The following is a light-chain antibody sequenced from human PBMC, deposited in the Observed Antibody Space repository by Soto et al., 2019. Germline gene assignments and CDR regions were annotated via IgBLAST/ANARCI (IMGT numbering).Light chain of an antibody. CDR1: SGHSSYA. CDR3: QTWGTGIWV. J-gene: IGLJ3*02. CDR2: LKGDGTH. Sequence: QPVLTQSPSASASPGASVKLTCTLSSGHSSYAIAWYQQQPEKGPRYLMKLKGDGTHTKGDGIPDRFSGSSSGAERYRTISSLQSEDEADYYCQTWGTGIWVFGGGTKLTVL. V-gene: IGLV4-69*01.